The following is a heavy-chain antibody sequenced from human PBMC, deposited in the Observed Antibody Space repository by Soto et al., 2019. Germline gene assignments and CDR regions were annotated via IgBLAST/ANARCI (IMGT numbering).Heavy chain of an antibody. CDR2: IAVGSGYT. J-gene: IGHJ4*02. CDR3: AADATAWQQMVPSDY. D-gene: IGHD2-8*01. Sequence: SVKVSCKASGFTFTSSAFQWVRQARGQRLEWIGWIAVGSGYTNYAQRFQDRVTLTRDMSTATTYMELSRLKSEDTAIYYCAADATAWQQMVPSDYWGQGTLVTVSS. V-gene: IGHV1-58*01. CDR1: GFTFTSSA.